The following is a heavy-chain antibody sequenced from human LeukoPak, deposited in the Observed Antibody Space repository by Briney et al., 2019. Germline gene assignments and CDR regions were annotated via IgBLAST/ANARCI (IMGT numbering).Heavy chain of an antibody. Sequence: ASVKVSCRVSGYTLTELSMHWVRQAPGKGLEWMGGFDPEDGETIYAQKFQGRVTMTEDTSTDTAYMELSSLRSEDTAVYYCATRGAHCSSTSCYGGGYYYGMDVWGQGTTVTVSS. V-gene: IGHV1-24*01. CDR1: GYTLTELS. J-gene: IGHJ6*02. D-gene: IGHD2-2*01. CDR2: FDPEDGET. CDR3: ATRGAHCSSTSCYGGGYYYGMDV.